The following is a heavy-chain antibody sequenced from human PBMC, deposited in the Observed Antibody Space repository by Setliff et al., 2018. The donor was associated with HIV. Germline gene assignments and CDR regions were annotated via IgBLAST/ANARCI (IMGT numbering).Heavy chain of an antibody. V-gene: IGHV3-7*05. Sequence: TGGSLRLSCAASGFTFSTYWMSWVRQAPGKGLEWVANIKQDGSEKNYMDSVKGRFTISRDNAKNSLYLQMNSLRVEDTAVYYCATDCAVVGGTGSLDSWGQGTLVTVSS. CDR1: GFTFSTYW. D-gene: IGHD1-26*01. J-gene: IGHJ4*02. CDR3: ATDCAVVGGTGSLDS. CDR2: IKQDGSEK.